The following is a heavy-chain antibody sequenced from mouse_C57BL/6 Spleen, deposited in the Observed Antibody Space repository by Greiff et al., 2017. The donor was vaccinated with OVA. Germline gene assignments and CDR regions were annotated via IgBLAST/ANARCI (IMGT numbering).Heavy chain of an antibody. Sequence: EVQVVESGGGLVKPGGSLKLSCAASGFTFSSYAMSWVSQTPEKRLEWVANISDGGSYTYYTDNVKGRFTISRDNAKNNLYLQMSHLKSEDTAMYYCAILDYAWFAYWGQGTLVTVSA. V-gene: IGHV5-4*01. CDR1: GFTFSSYA. CDR2: ISDGGSYT. CDR3: AILDYAWFAY. J-gene: IGHJ3*01. D-gene: IGHD2-4*01.